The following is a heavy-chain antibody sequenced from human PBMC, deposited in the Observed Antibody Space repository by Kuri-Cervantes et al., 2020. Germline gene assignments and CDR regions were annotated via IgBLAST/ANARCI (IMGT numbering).Heavy chain of an antibody. CDR1: GFTFSSYE. CDR2: ISWNSGSI. V-gene: IGHV3-9*01. Sequence: SLKISCAASGFTFSSYEMNWVRQAPGKGLEWVSGISWNSGSIGYADSVKGRFTISRDNAKNSLYLQMNSLRAEDTAVYYCARASYYDILTGYSDYYGMDVWGQGTTVTVSS. CDR3: ARASYYDILTGYSDYYGMDV. D-gene: IGHD3-9*01. J-gene: IGHJ6*02.